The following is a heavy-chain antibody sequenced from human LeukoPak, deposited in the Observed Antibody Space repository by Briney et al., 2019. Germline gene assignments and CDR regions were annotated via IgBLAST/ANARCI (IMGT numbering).Heavy chain of an antibody. D-gene: IGHD3-22*01. J-gene: IGHJ4*02. CDR3: PQYRVPNYYYDSSGYYYFDY. Sequence: TGGSLRLSCAASGFTFSSYAMSWVRQAPGKGLELVSAISGSGGSTYYADSVKGRFTISRDNSKNTPYLQMNSLRAEDTAVYYSPQYRVPNYYYDSSGYYYFDYWGQGTLVTVSS. CDR1: GFTFSSYA. V-gene: IGHV3-23*01. CDR2: ISGSGGST.